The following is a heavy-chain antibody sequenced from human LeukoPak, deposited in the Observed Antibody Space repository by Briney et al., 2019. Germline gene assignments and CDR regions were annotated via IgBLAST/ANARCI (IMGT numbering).Heavy chain of an antibody. Sequence: PSETLSLTCTVSGGSISSYYWSWLRQPPGKGLEWIGYIYYGGSTNYNPSLKSRVTISVDTSKNQFSLKLSSVTAADTAVYYCARQAAYCGGDCYWVYNWFDPWGQGTLVTVSS. J-gene: IGHJ5*02. CDR2: IYYGGST. V-gene: IGHV4-59*08. CDR1: GGSISSYY. CDR3: ARQAAYCGGDCYWVYNWFDP. D-gene: IGHD2-21*02.